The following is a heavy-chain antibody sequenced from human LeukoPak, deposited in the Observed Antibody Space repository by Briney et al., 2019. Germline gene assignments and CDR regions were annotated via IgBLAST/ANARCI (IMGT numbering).Heavy chain of an antibody. CDR2: IWHDGSEK. J-gene: IGHJ4*02. CDR1: GFTFSDYG. CDR3: ARDDSPTGYVYDY. D-gene: IGHD3-9*01. Sequence: GGSLRLSCAASGFTFSDYGMHWVRQAPGKGLGWVAVIWHDGSEKYYGDAVKGRFTISRDDSKNTLRLQMNSLRPEDTGVYYCARDDSPTGYVYDYWGQGTLVAVSS. V-gene: IGHV3-33*01.